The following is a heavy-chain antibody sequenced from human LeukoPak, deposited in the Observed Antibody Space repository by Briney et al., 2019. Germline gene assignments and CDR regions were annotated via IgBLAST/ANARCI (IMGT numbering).Heavy chain of an antibody. V-gene: IGHV4-59*08. CDR3: ARHLTNAFDI. CDR2: IYYSGST. J-gene: IGHJ3*02. CDR1: GGSISSYY. Sequence: SETLSLTCTVSGGSISSYYWSWIRQPPGKGLEWIGYIYYSGSTNYNPSLKSRVTVSVDTSKNQFSLKLSSVTAADTAVYYCARHLTNAFDIWGQGTMVTVSS.